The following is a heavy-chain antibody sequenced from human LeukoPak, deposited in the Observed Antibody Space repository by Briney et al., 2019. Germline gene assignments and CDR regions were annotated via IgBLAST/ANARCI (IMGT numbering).Heavy chain of an antibody. CDR1: GGSISSSSYF. D-gene: IGHD1-20*01. J-gene: IGHJ4*02. CDR2: IFYSGNT. Sequence: SETLSLTCTVSGGSISSSSYFWGWVRQPPGKGLEWLGSIFYSGNTYYSPSLKSRVTISVDTSKNQFSLKLSSVTAADTAVYYCASVDYNWNYFHFWGQGTLVTVSS. V-gene: IGHV4-39*01. CDR3: ASVDYNWNYFHF.